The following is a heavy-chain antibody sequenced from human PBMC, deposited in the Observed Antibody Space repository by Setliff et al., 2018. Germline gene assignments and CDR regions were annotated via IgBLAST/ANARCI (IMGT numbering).Heavy chain of an antibody. Sequence: PGGSLRLSCAASGFTFSSYAMHWVRQAPGKGLEWVAVITYDGSNKFYADSVRGRFTISRDISKNTLYVQMNSLRPEDTAVYYCARSRYTSRWYEMSAMDVRGKGTTVTVSS. CDR3: ARSRYTSRWYEMSAMDV. CDR1: GFTFSSYA. D-gene: IGHD6-13*01. V-gene: IGHV3-30*01. J-gene: IGHJ6*03. CDR2: ITYDGSNK.